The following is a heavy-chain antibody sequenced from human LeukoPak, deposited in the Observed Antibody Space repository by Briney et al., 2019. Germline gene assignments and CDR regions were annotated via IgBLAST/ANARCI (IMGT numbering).Heavy chain of an antibody. D-gene: IGHD5-24*01. CDR2: IYYSGST. Sequence: SETLSLTCTVSGGSISSYYWSWIRQPPGKGLEWIGYIYYSGSTNYNPSLKSRVTISVDTSKNQFSLKLSSVTAADTAVYYCARAGEDGYNIDYWGQGTLVTVSS. J-gene: IGHJ4*02. CDR1: GGSISSYY. CDR3: ARAGEDGYNIDY. V-gene: IGHV4-59*01.